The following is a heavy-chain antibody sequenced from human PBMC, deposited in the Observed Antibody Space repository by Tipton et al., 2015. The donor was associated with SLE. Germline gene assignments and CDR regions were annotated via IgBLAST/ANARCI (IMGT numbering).Heavy chain of an antibody. V-gene: IGHV4-59*12. Sequence: SLTCSVSGASISSNYWSWIRQSPGKGLEWIGYMYYSGSITYNPSLKSRVTISVDTSKNQFFLKLSSVTAADTAVYYCARDYYGSGSYYQPGAFDIWGQGTMVTVSS. CDR3: ARDYYGSGSYYQPGAFDI. CDR2: MYYSGSI. J-gene: IGHJ3*02. CDR1: GASISSNY. D-gene: IGHD3-10*01.